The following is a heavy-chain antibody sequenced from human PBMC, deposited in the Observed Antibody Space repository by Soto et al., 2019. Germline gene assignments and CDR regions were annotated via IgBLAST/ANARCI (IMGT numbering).Heavy chain of an antibody. D-gene: IGHD6-19*01. CDR2: IWYDGSNK. CDR1: GFTFSSYG. V-gene: IGHV3-33*01. CDR3: ARVIGWLVSDYYYYGMDV. J-gene: IGHJ6*02. Sequence: GGSLRLSCAASGFTFSSYGMHWVRQAPGKGLEWVAVIWYDGSNKYYADSVKGRFTISRDNSKNTLYLQMNSLRAEDTAVYYCARVIGWLVSDYYYYGMDVWGQGTTVTVSS.